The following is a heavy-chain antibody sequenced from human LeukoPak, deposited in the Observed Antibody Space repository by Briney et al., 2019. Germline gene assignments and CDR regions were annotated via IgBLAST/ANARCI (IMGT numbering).Heavy chain of an antibody. D-gene: IGHD1-1*01. CDR2: ISGTGGST. V-gene: IGHV3-23*01. Sequence: GGSLRLSCAASGFTFTSYAMSWVRQAPGKGLEWVSAISGTGGSTYYADSVKGRFTISRENSKNTLYLQMSSLRGEDTAVYYCAKEANWNFYMDVWGKGTTVTVSS. CDR1: GFTFTSYA. J-gene: IGHJ6*03. CDR3: AKEANWNFYMDV.